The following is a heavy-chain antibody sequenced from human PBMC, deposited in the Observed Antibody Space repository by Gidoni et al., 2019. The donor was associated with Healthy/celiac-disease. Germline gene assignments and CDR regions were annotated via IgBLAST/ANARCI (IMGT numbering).Heavy chain of an antibody. CDR3: ARGVGGTAPGYYYYYYMDV. D-gene: IGHD3-3*01. J-gene: IGHJ6*03. CDR2: INHSGST. CDR1: GGSFSGYY. V-gene: IGHV4-34*01. Sequence: QVQLQQWGAGLLKLSETLSLTCAVYGGSFSGYYWSWIRPPPGKGLEWIGEINHSGSTNYNPSLKSRVAISVDTSKNQFSLKLSSVTAADTAVYYCARGVGGTAPGYYYYYYMDVWGKGTTVTVSS.